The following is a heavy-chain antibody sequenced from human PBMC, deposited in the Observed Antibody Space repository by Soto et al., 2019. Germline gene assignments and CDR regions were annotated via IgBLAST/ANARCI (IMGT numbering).Heavy chain of an antibody. V-gene: IGHV4-31*03. CDR1: GGSISSGGYY. J-gene: IGHJ4*02. CDR3: ARAPGPLYYFDY. CDR2: IYYSGST. Sequence: TLSLTCTVSGGSISSGGYYWSWIRQHPGKGLEWIGYIYYSGSTYYNPSLKSRVTISVDTSKNQFSLKLSSVTAAAPAVYYCARAPGPLYYFDYWGQGTLVTVSS. D-gene: IGHD1-1*01.